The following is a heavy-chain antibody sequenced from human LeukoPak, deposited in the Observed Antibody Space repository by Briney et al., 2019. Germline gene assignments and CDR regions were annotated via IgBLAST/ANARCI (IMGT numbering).Heavy chain of an antibody. V-gene: IGHV1-2*02. Sequence: GASVTVSCKASGYTLTGYYMHWVRQAPGQGLEWMGWINPNSGGTNYAQKFQGRVTMTRDTSISTAYMELSRLRSDDTAVYYCASVGYYYDSSGYLRDFDYWGQGTLVTVSS. CDR3: ASVGYYYDSSGYLRDFDY. CDR2: INPNSGGT. D-gene: IGHD3-22*01. CDR1: GYTLTGYY. J-gene: IGHJ4*02.